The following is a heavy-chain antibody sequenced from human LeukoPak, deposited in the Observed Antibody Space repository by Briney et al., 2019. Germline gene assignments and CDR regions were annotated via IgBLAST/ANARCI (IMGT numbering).Heavy chain of an antibody. D-gene: IGHD3-3*01. V-gene: IGHV4-39*01. Sequence: SETLSLTCTVSGGSISSSSYYWGWIRQPPGKGLEWIGSIYYSGSTYYNPSLKSRVTISVDTSKNQFSLKLSSVTAADTAVYYCARQYVLRFLEWFYYFDYWGQGTLVTVSS. CDR3: ARQYVLRFLEWFYYFDY. CDR1: GGSISSSSYY. J-gene: IGHJ4*02. CDR2: IYYSGST.